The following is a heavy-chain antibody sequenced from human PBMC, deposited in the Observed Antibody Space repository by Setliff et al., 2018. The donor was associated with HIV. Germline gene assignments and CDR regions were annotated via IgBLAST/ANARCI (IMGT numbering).Heavy chain of an antibody. CDR1: GGSISSHY. V-gene: IGHV4-59*06. CDR3: ARGGMATPGDYFDY. J-gene: IGHJ4*02. Sequence: PSETLSLTCTVSGGSISSHYWSWIRQHPGKGLEWVGYIYYSGSTYYNPSLKSRVTILLDTSKNQFSLKLSSVTAADTAVYYCARGGMATPGDYFDYWGQGTLVTVSS. D-gene: IGHD5-12*01. CDR2: IYYSGST.